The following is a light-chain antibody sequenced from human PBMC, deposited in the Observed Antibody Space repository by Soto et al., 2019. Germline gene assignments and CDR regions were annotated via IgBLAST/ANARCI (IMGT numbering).Light chain of an antibody. CDR2: DAS. J-gene: IGKJ2*01. CDR3: QQYGSSPPYT. CDR1: QSVSSY. V-gene: IGKV3-11*01. Sequence: EIVLTQSPATLSLSPGERATLSCRASQSVSSYLAWYQQKPGQAPRLLIYDASNRATGIPARFSGSGSGTDFTLTISSLEPEDFAVYYCQQYGSSPPYTFGQGTTLEIK.